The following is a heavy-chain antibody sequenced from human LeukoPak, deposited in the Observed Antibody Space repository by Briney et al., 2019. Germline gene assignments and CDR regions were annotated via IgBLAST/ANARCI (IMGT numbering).Heavy chain of an antibody. CDR3: ARGCQAAAGTCY. CDR2: ISSSSSYI. D-gene: IGHD6-13*01. J-gene: IGHJ4*02. Sequence: GGSLRLSCAASGFTFEDYALNWVRQAPGKGLEWVSSISSSSSYIYYADSVKGRFTISRDNAKNSLYLQMNSLRAEDTAVYYCARGCQAAAGTCYWGQGTLVTVSS. CDR1: GFTFEDYA. V-gene: IGHV3-21*01.